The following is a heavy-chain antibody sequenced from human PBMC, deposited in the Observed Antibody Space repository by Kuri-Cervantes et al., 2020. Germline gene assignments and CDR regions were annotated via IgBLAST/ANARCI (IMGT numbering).Heavy chain of an antibody. CDR2: INTNTGNP. V-gene: IGHV7-4-1*02. J-gene: IGHJ4*02. Sequence: GGSLRLSCKASGYSFISYAMNWVRQAPGQGLEWMGWINTNTGNPTYAQGFTGRFVFSLDTSVSTAYLQISSLKAEDTAVYYCARESPPSSGWYRAAGGVGFDYWGQGTLVTVSS. CDR3: ARESPPSSGWYRAAGGVGFDY. CDR1: GYSFISYA. D-gene: IGHD6-19*01.